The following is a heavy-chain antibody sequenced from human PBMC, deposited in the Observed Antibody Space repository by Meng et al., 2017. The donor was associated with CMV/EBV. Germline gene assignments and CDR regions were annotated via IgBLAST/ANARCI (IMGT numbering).Heavy chain of an antibody. CDR3: ARGVLGAGSSTFDF. J-gene: IGHJ4*02. CDR2: ISGGKGDT. V-gene: IGHV1-3*01. Sequence: STYVFTTYKIHWVRQAPGQMLEWMGWISGGKGDTKYSQKFQDRVTFTGNTSASTVYMEVRSLTPTDTAVYYCARGVLGAGSSTFDFWGQGSLVTVSS. D-gene: IGHD3-10*01. CDR1: TYVFTTYK.